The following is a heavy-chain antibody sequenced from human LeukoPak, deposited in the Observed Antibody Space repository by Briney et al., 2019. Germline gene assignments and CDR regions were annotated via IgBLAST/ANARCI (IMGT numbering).Heavy chain of an antibody. D-gene: IGHD3-16*01. CDR3: ARVHDYVWGSQILRGNAFDI. V-gene: IGHV1-69*01. Sequence: SVKVSCKASGGTFSSYAISWVRQAPGQGLEWMVGIIPIFGTANYAQKFQGRVTITADESTSTAYMELSSLRSEDTAVYYCARVHDYVWGSQILRGNAFDIWGQGTMVTVSS. CDR2: IIPIFGTA. CDR1: GGTFSSYA. J-gene: IGHJ3*02.